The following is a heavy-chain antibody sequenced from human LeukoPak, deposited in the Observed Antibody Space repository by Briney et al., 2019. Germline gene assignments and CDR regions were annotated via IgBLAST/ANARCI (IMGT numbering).Heavy chain of an antibody. J-gene: IGHJ4*02. CDR3: ARWQHLAHAGDY. V-gene: IGHV3-21*01. CDR1: GFTFSSYS. Sequence: GGSLRLSCAASGFTFSSYSMNWVRQAPGKGLEWVSSISCSSSFIYYADSVKGRFTISRDNAKNSLDLQMNSLSAEDTAVYYCARWQHLAHAGDYWGQGTLVTVSS. D-gene: IGHD3-10*01. CDR2: ISCSSSFI.